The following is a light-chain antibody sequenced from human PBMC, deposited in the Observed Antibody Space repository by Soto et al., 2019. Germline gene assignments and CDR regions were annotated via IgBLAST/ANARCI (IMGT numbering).Light chain of an antibody. CDR1: SSNIGSNT. J-gene: IGLJ1*01. V-gene: IGLV1-44*01. CDR2: SNN. CDR3: AAWDDSLNGLYV. Sequence: QSVLTQPPSASGTPGQRVTISCSGSSSNIGSNTVNWYQQLPGTAPTLLIYSNNQRPSGVPDRFSGSKSGTSACLAISGLQSEDEADYYCAAWDDSLNGLYVFGTGTKVTV.